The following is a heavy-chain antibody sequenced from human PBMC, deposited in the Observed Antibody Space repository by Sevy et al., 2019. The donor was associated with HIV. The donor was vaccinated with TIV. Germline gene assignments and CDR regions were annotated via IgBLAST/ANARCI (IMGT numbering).Heavy chain of an antibody. V-gene: IGHV4-39*01. D-gene: IGHD3-16*01. J-gene: IGHJ6*03. CDR3: ARTLSSLDYMDV. CDR2: IYYSGST. Sequence: SETLSLTCTVSGGSISSSSYYWGWIRQPPGQGLEWIGRIYYSGSTYYNPSLKSRVTISVDTSKIQFSLKLSAVTAADTAVYYCARTLSSLDYMDVWGKGTTVTVSS. CDR1: GGSISSSSYY.